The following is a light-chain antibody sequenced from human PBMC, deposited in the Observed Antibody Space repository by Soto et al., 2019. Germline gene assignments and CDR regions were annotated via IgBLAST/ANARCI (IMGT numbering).Light chain of an antibody. V-gene: IGKV3-11*01. J-gene: IGKJ4*01. CDR1: QSISGY. Sequence: EVVLTQSPATLSWSPGERATLSCRASQSISGYLAWYQQKPGQAPRLLIYDTSNRATGIPARFSGSGSGTDFTLTISSLEPEDFAVYYCQQRVHWPPLTFGGGTKVEIK. CDR2: DTS. CDR3: QQRVHWPPLT.